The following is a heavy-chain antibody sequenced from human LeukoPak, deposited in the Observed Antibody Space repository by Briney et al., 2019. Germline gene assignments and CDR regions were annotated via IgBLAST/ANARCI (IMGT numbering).Heavy chain of an antibody. CDR2: ISGSGGST. J-gene: IGHJ4*02. Sequence: GASLRLSCAASGFTFSSYAMSWVRQAPGKGLEWVSAISGSGGSTYYADSVKGLFTISRDNSKNTLYLQMTSLKADDRAVYYCAKEPAAAAPLDYWGQGTLVTVSS. CDR3: AKEPAAAAPLDY. CDR1: GFTFSSYA. D-gene: IGHD6-13*01. V-gene: IGHV3-23*01.